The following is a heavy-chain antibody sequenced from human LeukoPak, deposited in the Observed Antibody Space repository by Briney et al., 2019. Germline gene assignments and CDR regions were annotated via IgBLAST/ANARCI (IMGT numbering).Heavy chain of an antibody. D-gene: IGHD3-22*01. Sequence: GGSLRLSCAASGFTFSSYAMSWVRQAPGKGLEWVSAISGSAGTTYYADSVKGRFTISRDNSKNTLYMQMNSLRAEDTAVYYCAKSGGYYYDSSGKGAFDIWGQGTMVTVSS. CDR3: AKSGGYYYDSSGKGAFDI. J-gene: IGHJ3*02. CDR2: ISGSAGTT. CDR1: GFTFSSYA. V-gene: IGHV3-23*01.